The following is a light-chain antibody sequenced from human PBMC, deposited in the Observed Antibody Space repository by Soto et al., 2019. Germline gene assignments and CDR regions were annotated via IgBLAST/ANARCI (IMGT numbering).Light chain of an antibody. CDR1: QSISGN. CDR3: QQYHDWPRT. Sequence: EIVMTQSPATLSVSPGDRATISCRASQSISGNLAWYQQKPGQGPRLLIYHVSTRTTGTPATFSGSASGTEFTLTISSLQSDDFVVYFCQQYHDWPRTFGQGTRV. J-gene: IGKJ1*01. V-gene: IGKV3D-15*01. CDR2: HVS.